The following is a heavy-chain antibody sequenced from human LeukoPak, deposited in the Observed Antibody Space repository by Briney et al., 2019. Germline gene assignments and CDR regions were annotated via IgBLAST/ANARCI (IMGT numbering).Heavy chain of an antibody. V-gene: IGHV3-48*03. CDR3: ARILTGYYVIPDDF. CDR2: ISSRGDII. Sequence: GGSLRLSCAASGFIFSNNEMNWVRQAPGKGLEWVSYISSRGDIIYYADSAKGRVTISRDNAKDSLYLQMNNLRAEDTAIYYCARILTGYYVIPDDFWGQGTLVTVSS. D-gene: IGHD3-9*01. CDR1: GFIFSNNE. J-gene: IGHJ4*02.